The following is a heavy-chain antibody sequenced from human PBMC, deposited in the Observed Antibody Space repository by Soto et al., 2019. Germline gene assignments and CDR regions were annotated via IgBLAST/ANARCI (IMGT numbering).Heavy chain of an antibody. CDR2: INHSGST. D-gene: IGHD6-19*01. CDR1: GGSFSGYY. J-gene: IGHJ4*02. Sequence: KASETLSLTCAVYGGSFSGYYWSWIRQPPGKGLEWIGEINHSGSTNYTPSLKSRVTISVDTSKNQFSLKLSSVTAADTAVYYCARGTRGYSSGWYDYWGQGTLVTVSS. CDR3: ARGTRGYSSGWYDY. V-gene: IGHV4-34*01.